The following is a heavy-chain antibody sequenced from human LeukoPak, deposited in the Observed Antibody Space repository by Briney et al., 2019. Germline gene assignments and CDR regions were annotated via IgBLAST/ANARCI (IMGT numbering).Heavy chain of an antibody. CDR3: ARVLYSRSYYFDY. J-gene: IGHJ4*02. D-gene: IGHD6-6*01. V-gene: IGHV3-21*01. Sequence: GGSLRLSCAASGFTFSSYSTNWVRQAPGKGLEWVSSISSSSSYIYYADSVKGRFTISRDNAKNSLYLQMNSLRAEDTAVYYCARVLYSRSYYFDYWGQGTLVTVSS. CDR2: ISSSSSYI. CDR1: GFTFSSYS.